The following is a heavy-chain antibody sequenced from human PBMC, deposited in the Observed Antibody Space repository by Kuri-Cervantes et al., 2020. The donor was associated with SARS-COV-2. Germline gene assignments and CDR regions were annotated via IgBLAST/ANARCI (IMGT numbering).Heavy chain of an antibody. V-gene: IGHV3-33*08. CDR1: GFTFSSYG. D-gene: IGHD2-21*01. CDR3: ARVFVRGPRRNGMDV. Sequence: GESLKISCAASGFTFSSYGMHWVRQAPGKGLEWVAVIWYDGSNKYYADSVKGRFTISRDNSKNTLYLQMNSLRAEDTAVYYCARVFVRGPRRNGMDVWGQGTTVTVSS. J-gene: IGHJ6*02. CDR2: IWYDGSNK.